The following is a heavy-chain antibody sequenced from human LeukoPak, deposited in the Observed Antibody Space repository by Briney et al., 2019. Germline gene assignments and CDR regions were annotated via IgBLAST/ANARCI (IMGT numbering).Heavy chain of an antibody. Sequence: PGGSLRLSCAASGFTFSSYAMSWVRQAPGKGLEWVSSISSSSSYIYYADSVKGRFTISRDNAKNSLYLQMNSLRAGDTAVYYCARARGSGTYYSFDYWGQGTLVTVSS. CDR3: ARARGSGTYYSFDY. CDR2: ISSSSSYI. D-gene: IGHD3-10*01. V-gene: IGHV3-21*01. CDR1: GFTFSSYA. J-gene: IGHJ4*02.